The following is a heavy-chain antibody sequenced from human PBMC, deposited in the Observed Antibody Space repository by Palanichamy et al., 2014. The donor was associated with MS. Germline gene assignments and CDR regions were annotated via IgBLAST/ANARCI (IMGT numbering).Heavy chain of an antibody. CDR3: AKSFRGSGYYDGFET. D-gene: IGHD3-22*01. CDR1: GFTFNNYA. J-gene: IGHJ3*02. Sequence: EVQLVESGGGLIQPGRSLRLSCAASGFTFNNYAMYWVRQTPGKGLEWVSGISWNSLSTGYADSVKGRFTISRDNAKNSLYLQMNSLRPEDTAFYYCAKSFRGSGYYDGFETRGQGTMVTVSS. CDR2: ISWNSLST. V-gene: IGHV3-9*01.